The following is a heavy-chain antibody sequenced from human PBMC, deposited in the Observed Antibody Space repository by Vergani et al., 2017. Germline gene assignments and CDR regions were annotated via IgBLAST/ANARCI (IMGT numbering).Heavy chain of an antibody. J-gene: IGHJ2*01. CDR2: IYYSGNT. CDR1: GASINSGGYY. CDR3: ARDFGGEWYFDL. D-gene: IGHD4-23*01. Sequence: QLQLQESGPGLVTPSQILSLTCSVSGASINSGGYYWSWIRQSPGGGLEWIGYIYYSGNTYYNPSFKSRVIISVDTSKNQIYLDLNSVTAADTAVYYCARDFGGEWYFDLWGRGATVTVSS. V-gene: IGHV4-31*03.